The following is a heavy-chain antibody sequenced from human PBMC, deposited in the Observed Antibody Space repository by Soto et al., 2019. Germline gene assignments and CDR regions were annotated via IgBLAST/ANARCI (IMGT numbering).Heavy chain of an antibody. CDR2: ISWNSAII. D-gene: IGHD3-22*01. CDR1: RCTFDDYG. Sequence: EVQLEESGGGLVQAGRSLRLSCAASRCTFDDYGLHWVRQAPGKGLAWVSGISWNSAIISYADSVKGRFSISRDNAKKYVYLQMDSLRPEDTALYYCVKDFGYYYDYAFDVWGQGTMVTVSP. J-gene: IGHJ3*01. V-gene: IGHV3-9*01. CDR3: VKDFGYYYDYAFDV.